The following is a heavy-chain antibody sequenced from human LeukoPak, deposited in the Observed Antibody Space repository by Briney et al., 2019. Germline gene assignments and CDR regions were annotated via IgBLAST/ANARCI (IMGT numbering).Heavy chain of an antibody. J-gene: IGHJ4*02. V-gene: IGHV3-30*02. D-gene: IGHD1-20*01. Sequence: GGSLRLSCAASGFTFSSYAMSWVRQAPGKGLEWVAFIRYNGSNEYYADSVKGRFTISRDNSKSTLYLQMNSLRAEDTAFYYCAKDARAYNWNEPYDYWGQGTLVTVSP. CDR2: IRYNGSNE. CDR3: AKDARAYNWNEPYDY. CDR1: GFTFSSYA.